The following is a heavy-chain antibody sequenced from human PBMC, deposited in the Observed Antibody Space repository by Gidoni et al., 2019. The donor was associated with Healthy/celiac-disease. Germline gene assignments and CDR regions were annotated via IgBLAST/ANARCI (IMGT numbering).Heavy chain of an antibody. V-gene: IGHV3-33*08. CDR1: GFTFSSYG. CDR3: ARDDCSSTSCYKDYYGMDV. D-gene: IGHD2-2*02. CDR2: IWYDGRNK. Sequence: QVQLVESGGGVVQPGRSLRLSCAASGFTFSSYGMHWVRQAPGKGLEWVAVIWYDGRNKYYADSVKGRFTISRDNSKNTLYLQMNSLRAEDTAVYYCARDDCSSTSCYKDYYGMDVWGQGTTVTVTS. J-gene: IGHJ6*02.